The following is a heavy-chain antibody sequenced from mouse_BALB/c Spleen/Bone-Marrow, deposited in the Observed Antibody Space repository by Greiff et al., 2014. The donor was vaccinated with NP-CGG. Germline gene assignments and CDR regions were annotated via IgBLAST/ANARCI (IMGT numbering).Heavy chain of an antibody. CDR2: ILPGSGTT. J-gene: IGHJ3*01. D-gene: IGHD2-3*01. CDR1: GYTFSSYW. V-gene: IGHV1-9*01. Sequence: QVQLQESGAELMKPGASVKISCKATGYTFSSYWIEWVNQRPGHGLEWIGEILPGSGTTHYNEKFKDKATFTADTSSNTAYMQLSSLTSEDSAVYYCARGGYDTSIFAYWGQGTLVTVSA. CDR3: ARGGYDTSIFAY.